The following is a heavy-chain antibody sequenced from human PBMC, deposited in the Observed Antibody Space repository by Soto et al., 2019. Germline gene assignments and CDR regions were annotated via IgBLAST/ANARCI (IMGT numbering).Heavy chain of an antibody. CDR2: TYFRFNWYY. Sequence: QTLSLTCAISGDSVSSNTAAWNWVRQSPSRGLEWLGRTYFRFNWYYDYAVSIKSRITISPDTSRNQFSLQLTSVTPEDTAVYFCARDGYSTGWYVFDYWGQGTLVTVSS. D-gene: IGHD6-13*01. J-gene: IGHJ4*02. CDR1: GDSVSSNTAA. CDR3: ARDGYSTGWYVFDY. V-gene: IGHV6-1*01.